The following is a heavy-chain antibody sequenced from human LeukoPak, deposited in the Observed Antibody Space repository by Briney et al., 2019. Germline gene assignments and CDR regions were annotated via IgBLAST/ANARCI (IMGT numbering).Heavy chain of an antibody. Sequence: GASVKVSCKASGYTFTSYGISWVRQAPGQGLEWMGWISAYNGNTNYAQKLQGRVTMTTDTSTSTAYMELRSLRSDDTAVYYCAREGRLRFGGYYYYYMDVWGKGTTVTISS. CDR3: AREGRLRFGGYYYYYMDV. D-gene: IGHD5-12*01. J-gene: IGHJ6*03. V-gene: IGHV1-18*01. CDR2: ISAYNGNT. CDR1: GYTFTSYG.